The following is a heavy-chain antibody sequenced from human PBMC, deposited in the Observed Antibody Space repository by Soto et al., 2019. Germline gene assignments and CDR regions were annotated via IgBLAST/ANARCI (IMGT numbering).Heavy chain of an antibody. D-gene: IGHD3-3*01. V-gene: IGHV4-59*01. CDR1: SGSISTYY. CDR2: IYYTGST. CDR3: ARYYDFWSGYNWFDP. Sequence: SETLSLTCTVSSGSISTYYWSWIRQPPGKGLEWIGYIYYTGSTDYNPSLKSRVTISVDTSKNQFSLKLTSVTAADTAVYYCARYYDFWSGYNWFDPWGQEALVTVSS. J-gene: IGHJ5*02.